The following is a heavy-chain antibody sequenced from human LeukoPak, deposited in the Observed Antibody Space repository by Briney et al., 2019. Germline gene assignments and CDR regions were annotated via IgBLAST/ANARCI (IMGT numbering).Heavy chain of an antibody. V-gene: IGHV3-23*01. J-gene: IGHJ4*02. CDR1: GFTFSGYA. CDR2: FSGSGGST. CDR3: AKDREIVVVTGIFDY. D-gene: IGHD2-21*02. Sequence: GGSLRLSCAASGFTFSGYAMSWVRQAPGKGLEWVSAFSGSGGSTYYADSVKGRFTISRDNSKNTLYLQMNSLRAEDTAVYYCAKDREIVVVTGIFDYWGQGTLVTVPS.